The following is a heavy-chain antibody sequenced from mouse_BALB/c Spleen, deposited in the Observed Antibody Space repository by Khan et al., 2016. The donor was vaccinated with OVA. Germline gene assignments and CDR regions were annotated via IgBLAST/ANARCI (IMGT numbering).Heavy chain of an antibody. V-gene: IGHV1-54*01. CDR2: INPGSGGT. CDR3: ARQGASRGWFAY. J-gene: IGHJ3*01. D-gene: IGHD1-1*01. Sequence: QVQLQQSGAELVRPGTSVKVSCKASGYAFTNYLIEWVKQRPGQGLEWIGLINPGSGGTNYNETFKGKATLTADKSSSTSSMQLSSLTSDDSAVDFCARQGASRGWFAYWGQGTLVTGSA. CDR1: GYAFTNYL.